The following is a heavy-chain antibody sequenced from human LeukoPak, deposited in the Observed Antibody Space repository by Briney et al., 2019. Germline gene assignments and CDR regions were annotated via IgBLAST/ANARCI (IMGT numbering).Heavy chain of an antibody. D-gene: IGHD2-15*01. J-gene: IGHJ4*02. CDR3: AKDIEASI. V-gene: IGHV3-23*01. CDR1: GFTFNTYG. Sequence: GGSLRLSCAASGFTFNTYGMTWVRQAPGKGLEWVSAISGGGCRTYYADSVKGRFTISRDNSKNTLYLQMNSLRAEDTAVYYCAKDIEASIWGQGTLVAVSS. CDR2: ISGGGCRT.